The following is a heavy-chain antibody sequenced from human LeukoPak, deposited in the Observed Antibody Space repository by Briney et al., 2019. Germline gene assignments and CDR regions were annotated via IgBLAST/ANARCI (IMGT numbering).Heavy chain of an antibody. CDR2: IYYNGNT. D-gene: IGHD1-26*01. Sequence: SETLSLTCSVSDGSINSYYWNWIRRPPGKGLEWIGYIYYNGNTNYSPSLKSRVTMSVDTSKNLFSLKVSSVTAADTAVYYCARGRSNYYGMDVWAQGTTVTVSS. V-gene: IGHV4-59*01. CDR3: ARGRSNYYGMDV. J-gene: IGHJ6*02. CDR1: DGSINSYY.